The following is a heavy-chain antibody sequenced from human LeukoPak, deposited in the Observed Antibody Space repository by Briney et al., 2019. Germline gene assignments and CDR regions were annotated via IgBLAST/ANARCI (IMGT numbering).Heavy chain of an antibody. V-gene: IGHV3-30*04. D-gene: IGHD4-17*01. CDR2: ISYDGSNE. CDR1: GFTFRTYA. CDR3: ARERTTAEFDS. J-gene: IGHJ4*02. Sequence: GGSLRLSCAASGFTFRTYAMHWVRQAPGKGLEWVAVISYDGSNEYYADSVKGRFTISRDNSKNTLYLQMSSLRSEDTAVYYCARERTTAEFDSWGQGTLVTVSS.